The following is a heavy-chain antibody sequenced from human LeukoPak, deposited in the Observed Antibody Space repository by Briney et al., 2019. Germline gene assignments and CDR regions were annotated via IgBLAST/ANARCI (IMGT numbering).Heavy chain of an antibody. J-gene: IGHJ3*02. V-gene: IGHV4-61*01. D-gene: IGHD2/OR15-2a*01. CDR2: VYYSGST. Sequence: SETLSLTCTVSSGSISSASYSWAWIRQPPGKGLEWIGCVYYSGSTYYNPSLKSRVTISVDMSKSQFSLRLTSVTAADTAVYYCARKNDFDIWGQGTLVTVSS. CDR3: ARKNDFDI. CDR1: SGSISSASYS.